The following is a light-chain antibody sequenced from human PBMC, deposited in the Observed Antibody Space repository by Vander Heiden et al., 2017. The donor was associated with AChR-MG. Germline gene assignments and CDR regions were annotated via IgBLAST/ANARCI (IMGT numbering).Light chain of an antibody. Sequence: QSVLTLSPSVSGAPGQRATTPCTGSSSNIGAGYDVHWYQQLPGTAPKLLSYGNTNRPSGVPDRFSGSKSGTSASLAITGLQAEDEADYYCQSYDNSLSGYVCGTGTKV. J-gene: IGLJ1*01. CDR2: GNT. V-gene: IGLV1-40*01. CDR3: QSYDNSLSGYV. CDR1: SSNIGAGYD.